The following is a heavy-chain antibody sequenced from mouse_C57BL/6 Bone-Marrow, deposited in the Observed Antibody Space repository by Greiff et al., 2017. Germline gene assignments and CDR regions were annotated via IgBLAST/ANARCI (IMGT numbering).Heavy chain of an antibody. CDR3: AAHYYSSSYDYAMDY. J-gene: IGHJ4*01. Sequence: QVQLKESGPGLVQPSQSLSITCTVSGFSLTSYGVHWVRQSPGKGLEWLGVIWRGGSTDYNAAFMSRLSITKDNSTSQVFFKMNSLQADDTAIYYCAAHYYSSSYDYAMDYWGQGTSVTVSS. D-gene: IGHD1-1*01. CDR1: GFSLTSYG. V-gene: IGHV2-5*01. CDR2: IWRGGST.